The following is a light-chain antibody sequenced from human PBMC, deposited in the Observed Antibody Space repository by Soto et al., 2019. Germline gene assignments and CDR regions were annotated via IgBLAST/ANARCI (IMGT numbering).Light chain of an antibody. CDR1: QSVTSSY. J-gene: IGKJ1*01. CDR2: GAS. V-gene: IGKV3-20*01. Sequence: VLTQSPGTLSLKPGERATLSCRASQSVTSSYLAWYQQRPGQAPRLLIYGASFRATGIPDRFSGSGSGTGFTLAISRLEPEDFAVYFCQQYSSSPETFGQGAKVDIK. CDR3: QQYSSSPET.